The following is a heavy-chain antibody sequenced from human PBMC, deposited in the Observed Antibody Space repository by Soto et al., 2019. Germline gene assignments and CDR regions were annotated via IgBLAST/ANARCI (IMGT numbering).Heavy chain of an antibody. Sequence: QLQLQESGSGLVKPSQTLSLTCAVSGGSISSGGYSWSWVRQPPGKGLEWIGYIYHSGSTYYNPSLKSRVTISVDRSHNQSSLKLSSVAAADTAVYYCARGLTTVTTLDYWGQGTLVTVSS. CDR1: GGSISSGGYS. V-gene: IGHV4-30-2*01. D-gene: IGHD4-4*01. J-gene: IGHJ4*02. CDR2: IYHSGST. CDR3: ARGLTTVTTLDY.